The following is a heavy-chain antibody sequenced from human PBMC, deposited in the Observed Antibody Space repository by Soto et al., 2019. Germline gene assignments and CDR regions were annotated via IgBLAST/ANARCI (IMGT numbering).Heavy chain of an antibody. CDR3: ARRSRVGATHFDY. J-gene: IGHJ4*02. D-gene: IGHD1-26*01. CDR1: GFTFSDHY. CDR2: IRDKGNRYTT. V-gene: IGHV3-72*01. Sequence: GSLRLSCAASGFTFSDHYMDWVRQAPGKGLEWVGRIRDKGNRYTTEYAASVKGRLTISRDDSKNSVYLQMNSLKIEDTAVYYCARRSRVGATHFDYWGQGTLVTVSS.